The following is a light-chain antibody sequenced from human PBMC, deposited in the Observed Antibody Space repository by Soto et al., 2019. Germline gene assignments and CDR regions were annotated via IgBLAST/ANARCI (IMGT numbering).Light chain of an antibody. CDR1: SSNIGNNA. Sequence: QSVLTQPPSVSEAPRQRVTISCSGSSSNIGNNAVNWYQQLPGKAPKLLIYYDDLLPSGVSDRFSGSKSGTSASLAISGLQSEDEADYNCAAWGDSLNGYVFGTGTKLTVL. CDR2: YDD. CDR3: AAWGDSLNGYV. V-gene: IGLV1-36*01. J-gene: IGLJ1*01.